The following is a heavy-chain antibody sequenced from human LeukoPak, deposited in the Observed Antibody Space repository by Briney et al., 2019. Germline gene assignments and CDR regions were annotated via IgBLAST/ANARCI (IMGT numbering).Heavy chain of an antibody. CDR1: GFTFSSYA. V-gene: IGHV3-30-3*01. D-gene: IGHD5-24*01. Sequence: GGSLRLSCAASGFTFSSYAMHWVRQAPGKGLEWVAVISYDGSNKYYADSVKGRFTISRDNSKNTLYLQMNSLRAEDTAVYYCARTRRDGYNLPDYWGQGTLVTDSS. J-gene: IGHJ4*02. CDR2: ISYDGSNK. CDR3: ARTRRDGYNLPDY.